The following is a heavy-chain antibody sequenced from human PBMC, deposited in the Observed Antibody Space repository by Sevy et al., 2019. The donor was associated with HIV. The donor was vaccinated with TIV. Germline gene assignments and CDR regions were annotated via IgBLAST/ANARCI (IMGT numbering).Heavy chain of an antibody. V-gene: IGHV3-7*01. CDR3: ANLRDDSSGFRFDY. CDR1: GFTFRRDW. Sequence: GGSLRLSCAASGFTFRRDWMSWVRQAPGKGLEWVANIKQDGSEKYYVDAVNGRFTITRDNAKNSLYLQMNSLRAEDTAVYYCANLRDDSSGFRFDYWGQGTLVTVSS. CDR2: IKQDGSEK. J-gene: IGHJ4*02. D-gene: IGHD3-22*01.